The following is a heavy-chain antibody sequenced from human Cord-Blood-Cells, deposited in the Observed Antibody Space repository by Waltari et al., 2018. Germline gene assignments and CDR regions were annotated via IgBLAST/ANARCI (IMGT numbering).Heavy chain of an antibody. Sequence: QVQLVQSGAEVKKPGASVTLSCKASGYTFTGYYMHWVRQAPGQGLEWMGRINPNSGGTNYAQKFQGRVTMTRDTSISTAYMELSRLRSDDTAVYYCARECSSTSCYDYWGQGTLVTVSS. D-gene: IGHD2-2*01. CDR1: GYTFTGYY. CDR3: ARECSSTSCYDY. CDR2: INPNSGGT. J-gene: IGHJ4*02. V-gene: IGHV1-2*06.